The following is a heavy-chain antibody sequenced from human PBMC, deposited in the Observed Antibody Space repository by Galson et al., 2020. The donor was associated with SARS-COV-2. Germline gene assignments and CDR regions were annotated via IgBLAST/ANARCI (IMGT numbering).Heavy chain of an antibody. CDR1: GYSFTSYW. CDR3: ARQPPIAAHHWFDP. V-gene: IGHV5-10-1*01. J-gene: IGHJ5*02. CDR2: IDPSDSYT. Sequence: KVSCKGSGYSFTSYWISWVRQMPGKGLEWMGRIDPSDSYTNYSPSFQGHVTISADKSISTAYLQWSSLKASDTAMYYCARQPPIAAHHWFDPWGQGTLVTVSS. D-gene: IGHD6-6*01.